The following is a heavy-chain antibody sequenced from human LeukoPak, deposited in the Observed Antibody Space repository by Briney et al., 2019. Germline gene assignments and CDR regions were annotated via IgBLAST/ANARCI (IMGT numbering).Heavy chain of an antibody. CDR1: GGSISSGSYY. V-gene: IGHV4-61*02. D-gene: IGHD3-22*01. CDR2: IYTSGST. Sequence: PSETLSLTCTVSGGSISSGSYYWSWIRQPAGKGLEWIGRIYTSGSTNYNPSLKSRVTISVDTSKNQFSLKLSSVTAADTAVYYCARAVKYYCDSSGYYYYFDYWGQGTLVTVSS. CDR3: ARAVKYYCDSSGYYYYFDY. J-gene: IGHJ4*02.